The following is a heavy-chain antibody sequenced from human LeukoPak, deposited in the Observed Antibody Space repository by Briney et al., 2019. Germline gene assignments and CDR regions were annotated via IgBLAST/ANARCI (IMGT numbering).Heavy chain of an antibody. CDR1: GFTFSSYA. CDR3: AKDQSIGKWLSFHY. CDR2: ISGSGVNT. V-gene: IGHV3-23*01. Sequence: PGGSSRLSCAASGFTFSSYAMHWVRQAPGKGLEWVSAISGSGVNTYYADSVKGRFTISRDNSKNTLYLQMNSLRVEDTAVYYCAKDQSIGKWLSFHYWGQGTLVTVSS. J-gene: IGHJ4*02. D-gene: IGHD3-22*01.